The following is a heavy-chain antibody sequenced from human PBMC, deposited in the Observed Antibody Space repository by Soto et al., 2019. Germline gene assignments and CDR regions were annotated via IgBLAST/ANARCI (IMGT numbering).Heavy chain of an antibody. CDR1: GGCISSGGYY. CDR3: ARVFGFGGMDL. D-gene: IGHD3-10*01. J-gene: IGHJ6*02. V-gene: IGHV4-31*03. Sequence: QVQLQESGPGLVKPSQTRSLTCTVAGGCISSGGYYWSWIRQHPGKGLEWIGYIYYSGSTYYNPSLKSRVTISVDTSKNQFSLKLSSVTAADTAVYYCARVFGFGGMDLWGQGTTVTVSS. CDR2: IYYSGST.